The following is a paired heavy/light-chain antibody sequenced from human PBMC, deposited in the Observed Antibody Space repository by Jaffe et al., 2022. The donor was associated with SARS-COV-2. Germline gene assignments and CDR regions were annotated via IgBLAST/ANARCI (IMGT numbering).Light chain of an antibody. CDR3: LQDYNYPRT. CDR2: AAS. Sequence: AIQMTQSPSSLSASVGDRVTITCRASQGIRNDLGWYQQKPGKAPKLLISAASSLQSGVPSRFSGSGSGTDFTLTISSLQPEDYATYYCLQDYNYPRTFGQGTKVEIK. CDR1: QGIRND. J-gene: IGKJ1*01. V-gene: IGKV1-6*01.
Heavy chain of an antibody. J-gene: IGHJ4*02. D-gene: IGHD3-10*01. V-gene: IGHV3-48*03. CDR3: AREVGRDTVDY. CDR1: GFTFSSYE. CDR2: ISSSGSTI. Sequence: EVQLVESGGGLVQPGGSLRLSCAASGFTFSSYEMNWVRQAPGKGLEWVSYISSSGSTIYYADSVKGRFTISRDNANNSLYLQMNSLRAEDTAVYYCAREVGRDTVDYWGQGTLVTVSS.